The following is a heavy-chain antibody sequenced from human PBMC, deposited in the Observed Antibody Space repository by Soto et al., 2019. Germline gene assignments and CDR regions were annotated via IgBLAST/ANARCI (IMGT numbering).Heavy chain of an antibody. Sequence: GGSARLACAAYGVTCGSSAMRWALLAPGKGREWVSASRGSECRTYAAAALKCRFTIPRNNSKNTLSLQMSSQRAEDTAVYYCLKDLNLTIVSTSTQNRHAKSLLFRGQSPLRTRSS. CDR3: LKDLNLTIVSTSTQNRHAKSLLF. V-gene: IGHV3-23*01. D-gene: IGHD5-12*01. J-gene: IGHJ4*02. CDR2: SRGSECRT. CDR1: GVTCGSSA.